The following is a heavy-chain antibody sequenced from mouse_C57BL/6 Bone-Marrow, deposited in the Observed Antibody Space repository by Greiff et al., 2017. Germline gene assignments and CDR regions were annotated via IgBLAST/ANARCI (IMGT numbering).Heavy chain of an antibody. Sequence: QVQLQQPGAELVKPGASVKLSCKASGYTFTSYWMHWVKQRPGRGLGWIGRIDPNSGGTKYNAKFKSKATLTVEQPSSTAYMQLYSQTSEDSAVYCGARSNGSGDWYFDVWGTGTTVTVSS. CDR2: IDPNSGGT. J-gene: IGHJ1*03. V-gene: IGHV1-72*01. D-gene: IGHD1-1*01. CDR3: ARSNGSGDWYFDV. CDR1: GYTFTSYW.